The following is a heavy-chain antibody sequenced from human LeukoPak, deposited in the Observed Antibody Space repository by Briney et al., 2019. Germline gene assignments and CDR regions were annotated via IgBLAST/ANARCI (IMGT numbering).Heavy chain of an antibody. J-gene: IGHJ6*02. Sequence: SQTLSLTRAVYGGSFSGYYWSWIRHPPGKGLEWVGEINQSGTTKYNPSLESRVTISVDTSTNQFSLRLSSVAAADTAVYYCARHDVVPIYQRGMDVWGQGTTVTVSS. V-gene: IGHV4-34*01. CDR2: INQSGTT. D-gene: IGHD2-2*01. CDR3: ARHDVVPIYQRGMDV. CDR1: GGSFSGYY.